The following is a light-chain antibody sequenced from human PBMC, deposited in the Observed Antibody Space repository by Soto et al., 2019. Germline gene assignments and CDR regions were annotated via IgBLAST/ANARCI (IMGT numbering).Light chain of an antibody. CDR3: QQYGTSSYT. CDR2: GAS. J-gene: IGKJ2*01. CDR1: QSVSSFY. Sequence: EVVLTQSPDTLSLSPGERATLSCRASQSVSSFYLACYQQKPGQPPRLLIYGASSRATGIPDRFRGSGSGTDLTLTISSLEPEDFAVYYCQQYGTSSYTFGQGTKPEIQ. V-gene: IGKV3-20*01.